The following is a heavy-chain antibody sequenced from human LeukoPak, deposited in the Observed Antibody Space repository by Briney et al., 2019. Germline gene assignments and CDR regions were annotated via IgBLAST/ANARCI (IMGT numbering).Heavy chain of an antibody. CDR1: GFSVTDKS. Sequence: PGGSLSLSCAASGFSVTDKSMTWVRQAPGKGLDCISIIYRGEVTSYADSVRGRFIISRDSGTNTLYLQMDSLRADDTATYYCASVVAAIALRDYHYVDVSGKGTMVAVSS. CDR3: ASVVAAIALRDYHYVDV. D-gene: IGHD2-2*02. V-gene: IGHV3-53*01. J-gene: IGHJ6*03. CDR2: IYRGEVT.